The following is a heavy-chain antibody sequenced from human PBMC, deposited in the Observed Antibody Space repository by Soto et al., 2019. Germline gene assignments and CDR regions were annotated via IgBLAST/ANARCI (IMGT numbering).Heavy chain of an antibody. CDR2: MNPSGRNT. Sequence: QVQLVQSGAEVKKPGASVQVSCKASGLAFPIDDIIWVRQTIGQGLEFMGWMNPSGRNTGYAQKFQGRATFTWNTPTSTAYMELSGLRSEDTAVYYCARYRTKVPVAFDVWGQGTMVTVSS. D-gene: IGHD3-16*02. CDR3: ARYRTKVPVAFDV. CDR1: GLAFPIDD. J-gene: IGHJ3*01. V-gene: IGHV1-8*01.